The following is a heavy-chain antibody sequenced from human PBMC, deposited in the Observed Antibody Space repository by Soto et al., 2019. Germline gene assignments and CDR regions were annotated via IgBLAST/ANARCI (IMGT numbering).Heavy chain of an antibody. V-gene: IGHV3-49*03. CDR1: GFTFGDYA. D-gene: IGHD3-10*01. Sequence: PGGSLRLSCTASGFTFGDYAMSWFRQVPGKGLEWVGFIRSKAYGGTTEYAASVKGRFTISRDDSKSIAYLQMNSLKTEDTAVYYCTRSEIYGGYYYYYMDVWGKGTTVTVSS. CDR2: IRSKAYGGTT. J-gene: IGHJ6*03. CDR3: TRSEIYGGYYYYYMDV.